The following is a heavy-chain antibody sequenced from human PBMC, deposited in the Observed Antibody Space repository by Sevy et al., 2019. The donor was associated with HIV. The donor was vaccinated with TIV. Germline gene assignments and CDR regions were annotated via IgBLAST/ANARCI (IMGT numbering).Heavy chain of an antibody. Sequence: GGSLRLSCAASGFNVNDNYMTWVRQAPGKGLEWVSIIHDDGSSYYADSVKGRFTMSRDDSKNIVNLQMNSLRADDTAVYYCARDRMFCGNECYLYYYYGVDVWGQGTAVTVSS. J-gene: IGHJ6*02. CDR1: GFNVNDNY. CDR2: IHDDGSS. D-gene: IGHD3-9*01. V-gene: IGHV3-53*01. CDR3: ARDRMFCGNECYLYYYYGVDV.